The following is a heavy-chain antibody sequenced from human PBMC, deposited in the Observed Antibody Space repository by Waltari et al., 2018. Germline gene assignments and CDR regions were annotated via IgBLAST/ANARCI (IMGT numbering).Heavy chain of an antibody. V-gene: IGHV3-30*18. J-gene: IGHJ4*02. CDR3: AKDHRFVVVVPAAILDY. Sequence: QVQLVESGGGVVQPGRSLRLSCAASGFTFSSYGMHWVRQAPGKGLEWVAVISYDGSNKYYADSGKGRFTISRDNSKNTLYLQMNSLRAEDTAVYYCAKDHRFVVVVPAAILDYWGQGTLVTVSS. CDR1: GFTFSSYG. CDR2: ISYDGSNK. D-gene: IGHD2-2*02.